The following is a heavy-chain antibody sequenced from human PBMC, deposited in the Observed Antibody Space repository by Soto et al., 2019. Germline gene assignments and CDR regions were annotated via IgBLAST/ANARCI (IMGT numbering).Heavy chain of an antibody. Sequence: PSETLSLTCTVSGGSISSYYWSWIRQPPGKGLEWIGYIFYTGSTNYNPSLKSRVTISVDTSKSQFSLKLSSVTAADTAVYYCAKLSGNYHFSLDYWGLRTLVTVSS. CDR2: IFYTGST. CDR1: GGSISSYY. D-gene: IGHD3-10*01. V-gene: IGHV4-59*01. CDR3: AKLSGNYHFSLDY. J-gene: IGHJ4*02.